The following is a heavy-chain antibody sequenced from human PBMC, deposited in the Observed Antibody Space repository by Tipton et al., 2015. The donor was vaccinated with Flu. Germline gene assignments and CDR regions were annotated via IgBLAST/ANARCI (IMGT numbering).Heavy chain of an antibody. CDR3: ARDYSSGWEGFDY. J-gene: IGHJ4*02. CDR1: GYTFTGYY. V-gene: IGHV1-2*02. Sequence: QLVQSGAEVKKPGASVKVSCKASGYTFTGYYMHWVRQAPGQGLGWMGWINPNSGGTNYAQKFQGRVTMTRDTSISTAYMELSRLRSDDTAVYYCARDYSSGWEGFDYWGQGTLVTVSS. D-gene: IGHD6-19*01. CDR2: INPNSGGT.